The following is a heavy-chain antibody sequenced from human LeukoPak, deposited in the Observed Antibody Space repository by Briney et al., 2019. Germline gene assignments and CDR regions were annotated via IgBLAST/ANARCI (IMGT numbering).Heavy chain of an antibody. D-gene: IGHD3-22*01. CDR1: GGSISSYY. Sequence: PSETLSLTCTVSGGSISSYYWSWIRQPPGKGLEWIGYIYCSGSTNYNPSLKSRVTISVDTSKNQFSLKLSSVTAADTAVYYCARGFRYYDSSGSLDYWGRGTLVTVSS. CDR3: ARGFRYYDSSGSLDY. V-gene: IGHV4-59*01. J-gene: IGHJ4*02. CDR2: IYCSGST.